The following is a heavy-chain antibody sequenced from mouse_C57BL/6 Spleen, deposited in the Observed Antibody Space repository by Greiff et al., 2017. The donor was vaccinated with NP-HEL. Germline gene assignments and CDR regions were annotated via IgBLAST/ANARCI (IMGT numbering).Heavy chain of an antibody. D-gene: IGHD1-1*01. CDR2: INYDGSST. Sequence: EVKLVESEGGLVQPGSSMKLSCTASGFTFSDYYMAWVRQVPEKGLEWVANINYDGSSTYYLDSLKSRFIISRDNAKNILYLQMSSLKSEDTATYYCARGTIYYYGSSYDYYAMDYWGQGTSVTVSS. V-gene: IGHV5-16*01. CDR3: ARGTIYYYGSSYDYYAMDY. J-gene: IGHJ4*01. CDR1: GFTFSDYY.